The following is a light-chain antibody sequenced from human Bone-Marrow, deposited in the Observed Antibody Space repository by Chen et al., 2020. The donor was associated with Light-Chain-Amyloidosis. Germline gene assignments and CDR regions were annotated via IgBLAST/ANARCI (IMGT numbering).Light chain of an antibody. CDR2: GAS. CDR1: DMITSN. CDR3: QQYNNWPPYT. V-gene: IGKV3-15*01. J-gene: IGKJ2*01. Sequence: EIVMTQSPATLSLSPGERATVSCRATDMITSNLAWYQQRPGQAPRLLIYGASTRATGVPARFSGSGSGTAFTLTISSLQPEDFGFYFCQQYNNWPPYTFGQGTKLE.